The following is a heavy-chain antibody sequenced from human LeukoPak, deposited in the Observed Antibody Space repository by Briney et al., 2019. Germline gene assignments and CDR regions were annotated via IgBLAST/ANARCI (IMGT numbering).Heavy chain of an antibody. CDR1: GFTFSSYG. CDR2: IPYDGSNK. Sequence: PGRSLRLSCAASGFTFSSYGMHWVRQAPGKGLEWVAVIPYDGSNKYYADSVKGRFTISRDNSKNTLYLQMNSLRAEDTAVYYCAKDMDIVVVPAAPYFDYWGQGTLVTVSS. CDR3: AKDMDIVVVPAAPYFDY. D-gene: IGHD2-2*03. V-gene: IGHV3-30*18. J-gene: IGHJ4*02.